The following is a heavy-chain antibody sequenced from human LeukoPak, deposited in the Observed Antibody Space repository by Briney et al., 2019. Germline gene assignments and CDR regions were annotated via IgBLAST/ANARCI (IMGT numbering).Heavy chain of an antibody. D-gene: IGHD2-15*01. J-gene: IGHJ4*02. Sequence: GGSLRLSCTASGFTFSSYGMHWVRQAPGKGLEWVAVISYDGSNKYYADSVKGRFTISRDNSKNTLYLQMDSLRAEDTAVYYCARGSIAVVVAATPYDCWGQGTLVTVSS. CDR1: GFTFSSYG. CDR2: ISYDGSNK. V-gene: IGHV3-30*03. CDR3: ARGSIAVVVAATPYDC.